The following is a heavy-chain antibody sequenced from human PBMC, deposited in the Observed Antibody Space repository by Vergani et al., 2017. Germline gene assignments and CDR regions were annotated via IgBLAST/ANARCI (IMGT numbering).Heavy chain of an antibody. CDR3: TVTGRALDRVRGVPFV. V-gene: IGHV3-23*01. CDR1: GFTFSSYA. Sequence: EVQLLESGGGLVQPGGSLRLSCAASGFTFSSYAMSWVRQAPGKGLEWVSAISGSGGRTYYADSVKGRFTISRDNSKNTLYLQMNSLRAEDTAVYYCTVTGRALDRVRGVPFVWGQGTLVTVSS. CDR2: ISGSGGRT. D-gene: IGHD3-10*01. J-gene: IGHJ4*02.